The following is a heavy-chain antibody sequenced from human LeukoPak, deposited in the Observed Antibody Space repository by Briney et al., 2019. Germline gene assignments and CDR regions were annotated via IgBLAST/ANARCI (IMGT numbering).Heavy chain of an antibody. J-gene: IGHJ4*02. D-gene: IGHD5-18*01. CDR3: ARYSYGLFDY. V-gene: IGHV3-64*04. CDR2: ISHNGGST. Sequence: GGSLRLSCSASGFTFSNYAMHWVRQAPGKGLEYVSAISHNGGSTYYADSVKGRFTISRDNSKNTLYLQMNSLRAEDTAVYYCARYSYGLFDYWGQGTLVTVSS. CDR1: GFTFSNYA.